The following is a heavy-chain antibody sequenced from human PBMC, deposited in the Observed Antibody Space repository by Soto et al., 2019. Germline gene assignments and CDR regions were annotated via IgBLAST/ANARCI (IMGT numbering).Heavy chain of an antibody. Sequence: QVQLLQSGAPANTPAPSVKVSCKASGYTFTSYDINWVRQATGQGLEWMGWMNPNSGNTGYAQKFQGRVTMTRNTSISTAYMELSSLRSEDTAVYYCARGLRFLEWLLQTSNWFDPWGQGTLVTVSS. CDR3: ARGLRFLEWLLQTSNWFDP. V-gene: IGHV1-8*01. D-gene: IGHD3-3*01. J-gene: IGHJ5*02. CDR1: GYTFTSYD. CDR2: MNPNSGNT.